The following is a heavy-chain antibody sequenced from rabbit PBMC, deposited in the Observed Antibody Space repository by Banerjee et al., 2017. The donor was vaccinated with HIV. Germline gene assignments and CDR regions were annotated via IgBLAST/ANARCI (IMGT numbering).Heavy chain of an antibody. D-gene: IGHD1-1*01. J-gene: IGHJ4*01. V-gene: IGHV1S7*01. Sequence: QLKESGGGLVQPGGSLTLSCKASGFDFSSHYMSWVRQAPGKGLEWSGTIYTGDGSTYYASWVNGRFTISSDNAQNTVFLQLNSLTAADTATYFCARFAASSGGPMDLWGPGTLVTVS. CDR3: ARFAASSGGPMDL. CDR1: GFDFSSHY. CDR2: IYTGDGST.